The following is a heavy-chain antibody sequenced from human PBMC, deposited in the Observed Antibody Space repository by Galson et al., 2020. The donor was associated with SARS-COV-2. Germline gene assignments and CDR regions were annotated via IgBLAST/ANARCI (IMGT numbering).Heavy chain of an antibody. J-gene: IGHJ6*02. CDR2: ISWDSNAI. V-gene: IGHV3-9*01. CDR1: GFTFDDYA. CDR3: AATMVRGTYYYYGLEV. D-gene: IGHD3-10*01. Sequence: GGSLRLSCAASGFTFDDYAMHWVRQAPGKGLEWVSGISWDSNAIGYADSVKGRFTISRDNAKKSLYLQMNSLKIEDTALYYCAATMVRGTYYYYGLEVWGQGTTVTVSS.